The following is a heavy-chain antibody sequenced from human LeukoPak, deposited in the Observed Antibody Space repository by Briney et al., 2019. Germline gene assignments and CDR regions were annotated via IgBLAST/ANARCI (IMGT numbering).Heavy chain of an antibody. Sequence: ASVKVSCKASGYTFTSYGISWGGQAPGQGLEWMGWISAYNGNTNYAQKLQGRVTITTDTSTSTAYMELRSLRSDDTAVYYCARLNYYDSSGYPDFDYWGQGTLVTVSS. V-gene: IGHV1-18*01. D-gene: IGHD3-22*01. CDR3: ARLNYYDSSGYPDFDY. J-gene: IGHJ4*02. CDR2: ISAYNGNT. CDR1: GYTFTSYG.